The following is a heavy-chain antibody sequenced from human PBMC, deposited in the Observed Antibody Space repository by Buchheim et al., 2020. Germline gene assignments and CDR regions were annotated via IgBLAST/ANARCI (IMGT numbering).Heavy chain of an antibody. V-gene: IGHV3-30*18. CDR1: GFAFRTYG. CDR2: ISFDGTKK. CDR3: AKDQYGDHEGGMDV. D-gene: IGHD4-17*01. Sequence: QVQLVESGGGVVQPGRSLRLSCEASGFAFRTYGMNWVRQAPGKGLEWVAVISFDGTKKYYAESVKGRFTISRDNSKNMLYLQMDSLRDEDTAVYYCAKDQYGDHEGGMDVWGQGTT. J-gene: IGHJ6*02.